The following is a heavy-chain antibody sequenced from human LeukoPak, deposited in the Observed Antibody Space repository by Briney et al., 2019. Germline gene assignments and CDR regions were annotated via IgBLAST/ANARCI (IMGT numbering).Heavy chain of an antibody. V-gene: IGHV1-2*02. CDR1: GYTFTGYY. J-gene: IGHJ5*02. D-gene: IGHD1/OR15-1a*01. CDR3: ARDPQTNNWFDP. Sequence: GASVKVSCKASGYTFTGYYIHWVRQAPGQGLEWMGWINPNSGGTNYAQKFQGRVTMTRDTSISTAYMELSRLRSDDTAVYYCARDPQTNNWFDPWGQGTLVTVSS. CDR2: INPNSGGT.